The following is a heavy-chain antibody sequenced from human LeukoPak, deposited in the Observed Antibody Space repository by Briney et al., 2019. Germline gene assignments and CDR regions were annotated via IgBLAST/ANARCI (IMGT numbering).Heavy chain of an antibody. CDR1: GGSISSYY. J-gene: IGHJ5*02. D-gene: IGHD6-13*01. Sequence: SETLSLTCTVSGGSISSYYWSWIRQPPGKGLEWIGYIYYSGSTNYNPSLKSRVTISVDTSKNQFSLKLSSVTAADTAVYYCARRKIAAAGKGGWFDPWGQGTLVTVSS. V-gene: IGHV4-59*12. CDR2: IYYSGST. CDR3: ARRKIAAAGKGGWFDP.